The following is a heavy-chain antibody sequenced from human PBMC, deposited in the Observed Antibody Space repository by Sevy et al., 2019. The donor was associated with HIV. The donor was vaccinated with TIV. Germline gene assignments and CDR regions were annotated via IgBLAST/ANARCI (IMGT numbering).Heavy chain of an antibody. D-gene: IGHD4-4*01. Sequence: ASVKVSCKASGGTFSNYAISWVRQAPGQGLEWMGGIIPIFGTANYAQKFQGRVTITADESTSTAYMELSSLRSEDTAVYYCARGHDYKGHYYYYYMDVWGKGTTVTVSS. J-gene: IGHJ6*03. CDR2: IIPIFGTA. CDR3: ARGHDYKGHYYYYYMDV. CDR1: GGTFSNYA. V-gene: IGHV1-69*13.